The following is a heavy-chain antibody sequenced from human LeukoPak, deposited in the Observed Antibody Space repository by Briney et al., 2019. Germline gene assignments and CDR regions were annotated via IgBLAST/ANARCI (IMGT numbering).Heavy chain of an antibody. J-gene: IGHJ4*02. CDR3: ARLRLGELSSNYFDY. CDR2: ISAYNGNT. D-gene: IGHD3-16*02. CDR1: GYTFTSYD. Sequence: ASVKVSCKASGYTFTSYDINWVRQAPGQGLEWMGWISAYNGNTNYAQKLQGRVTMTTDTSTSTAYMELRSLRSDDTAVYYCARLRLGELSSNYFDYWGQGTLVTVSS. V-gene: IGHV1-18*01.